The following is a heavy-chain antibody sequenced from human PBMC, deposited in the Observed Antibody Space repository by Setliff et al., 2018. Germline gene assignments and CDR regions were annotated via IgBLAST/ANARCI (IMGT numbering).Heavy chain of an antibody. J-gene: IGHJ3*02. D-gene: IGHD1-26*01. CDR1: GYSFNSYW. Sequence: GESLKISCKGSGYSFNSYWRGLVRQMTGKGLEWMGIIYPGDSDTRYSPSFQGQVTISADKSISTAYLQWSSLKASDTAMYYCARLGSSQGAFDIWGQGTMVTVSS. V-gene: IGHV5-51*01. CDR2: IYPGDSDT. CDR3: ARLGSSQGAFDI.